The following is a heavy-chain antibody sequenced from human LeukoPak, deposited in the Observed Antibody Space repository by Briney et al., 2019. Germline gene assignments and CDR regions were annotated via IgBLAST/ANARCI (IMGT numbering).Heavy chain of an antibody. V-gene: IGHV3-7*01. D-gene: IGHD5-18*01. CDR2: IKEDGSEK. J-gene: IGHJ4*02. CDR1: VFIFSSYW. Sequence: PGGSLRLSCAASVFIFSSYWMSWVRQAPEKGLEWVANIKEDGSEKNYVDSVKGRFTISRDNAKNSLYLQMNSLRAEHTAVYYCARDAGYGYDGFDYWGQGTQVTVSS. CDR3: ARDAGYGYDGFDY.